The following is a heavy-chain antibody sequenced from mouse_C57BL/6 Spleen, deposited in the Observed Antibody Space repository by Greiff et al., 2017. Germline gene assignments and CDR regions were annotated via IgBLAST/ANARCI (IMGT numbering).Heavy chain of an antibody. V-gene: IGHV1-80*01. J-gene: IGHJ4*01. CDR3: ARDRNYYGSSYNYAMDY. CDR1: GYAFSSYW. D-gene: IGHD1-1*01. CDR2: IYPGDGDT. Sequence: QVQLQQSGAELVKPGASVKISCKASGYAFSSYWMNWVKQRPGKGLEWIGQIYPGDGDTNYNGKFKGKATLTADKSSSTAYMQLISLTSEDSAVYFCARDRNYYGSSYNYAMDYWGQGTSVTVSS.